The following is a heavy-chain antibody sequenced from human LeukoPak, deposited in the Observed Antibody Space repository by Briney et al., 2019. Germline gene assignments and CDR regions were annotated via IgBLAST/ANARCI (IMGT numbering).Heavy chain of an antibody. D-gene: IGHD3-22*01. CDR2: ISYDGSNK. Sequence: GRSLRLSCAASGFTFSSYAMHWVRQAPGKGLEWVAVISYDGSNKYYADSVKGRFTISRDNSKNTLYLQMNSLRAEDTAVYYCTRSYYDTSGGWGQGTLVTVSS. V-gene: IGHV3-30*14. CDR1: GFTFSSYA. J-gene: IGHJ4*02. CDR3: TRSYYDTSGG.